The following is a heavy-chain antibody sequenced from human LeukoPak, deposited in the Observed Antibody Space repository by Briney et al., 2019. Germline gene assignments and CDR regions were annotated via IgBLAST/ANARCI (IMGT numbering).Heavy chain of an antibody. V-gene: IGHV1-69*06. Sequence: SVKVSCKASGGTFSSYALGSVRRAPGQGLEWMGGFIPIFGTANNAQRIQGRVTITADKSTSTAYMELSSLRSEDTAVYYCARDGNSGYENFDYWGQGTLVTVSS. CDR1: GGTFSSYA. J-gene: IGHJ4*02. D-gene: IGHD5-12*01. CDR2: FIPIFGTA. CDR3: ARDGNSGYENFDY.